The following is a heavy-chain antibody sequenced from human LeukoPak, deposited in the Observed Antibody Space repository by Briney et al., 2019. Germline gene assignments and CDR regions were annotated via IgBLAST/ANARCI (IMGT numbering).Heavy chain of an antibody. V-gene: IGHV4-59*01. CDR2: IYYSGST. D-gene: IGHD3-10*01. Sequence: PSETLSLTCTVSGGSISSYYWSWIRQPPGKGLEWIGYIYYSGSTNYNPSLKSRVTISVDTSKNQFPLKLSSVTAADTAVYYCARWTCGSGSYCKGNWFDPWGQGTLVTVSS. CDR3: ARWTCGSGSYCKGNWFDP. J-gene: IGHJ5*02. CDR1: GGSISSYY.